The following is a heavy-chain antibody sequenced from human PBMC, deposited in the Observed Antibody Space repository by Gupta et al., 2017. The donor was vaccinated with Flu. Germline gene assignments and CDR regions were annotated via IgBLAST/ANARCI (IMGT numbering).Heavy chain of an antibody. CDR1: GYTFVDHY. V-gene: IGHV1-2*02. J-gene: IGHJ4*02. CDR2: INPNSGGT. Sequence: QVLLVQSGAEVKKPGASMRVSCKTSGYTFVDHYMAWGRLAPGQGPEWWGSINPNSGGTSYAQQFQGRVSMTRDTSISTAYLELSGLTSDDTATYYCAKADLELGYYFAYWGQGTPVTVSP. D-gene: IGHD1-26*01. CDR3: AKADLELGYYFAY.